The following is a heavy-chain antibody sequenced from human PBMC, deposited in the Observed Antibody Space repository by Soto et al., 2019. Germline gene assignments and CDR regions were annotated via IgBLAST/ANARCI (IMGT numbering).Heavy chain of an antibody. J-gene: IGHJ5*02. Sequence: SETLSLTCTVSGGSISSYYWSWIRQPPGKGLEWIGYIYYSGSTNYNPPLKSRVTISVDTSKNQFSLKLSSVTAADTAVYYCARDSPDDILTDGGWFDPWGQGTLVTVSS. CDR2: IYYSGST. V-gene: IGHV4-59*01. CDR3: ARDSPDDILTDGGWFDP. D-gene: IGHD3-9*01. CDR1: GGSISSYY.